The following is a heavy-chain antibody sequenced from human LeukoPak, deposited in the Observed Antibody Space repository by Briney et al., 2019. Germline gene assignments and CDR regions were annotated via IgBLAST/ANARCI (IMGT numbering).Heavy chain of an antibody. J-gene: IGHJ4*02. D-gene: IGHD2-2*01. Sequence: GGSLKLSCAASGFTFSGSAMHLVRQASRKRLEWVGRIRSKANSYATAYAASVKGRFTISRDDSKNTAYLQMNSLKTEDTAVYYCTSRTRILEYCSSTSCPIIDYWGQGTLVTVSS. CDR3: TSRTRILEYCSSTSCPIIDY. CDR1: GFTFSGSA. CDR2: IRSKANSYAT. V-gene: IGHV3-73*01.